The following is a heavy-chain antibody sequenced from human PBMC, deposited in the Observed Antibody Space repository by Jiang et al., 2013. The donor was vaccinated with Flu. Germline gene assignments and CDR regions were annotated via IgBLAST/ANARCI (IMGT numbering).Heavy chain of an antibody. D-gene: IGHD5-18*01. CDR2: IYPGDSDT. CDR3: ASTLKKDEDTAMADLGDAFDI. Sequence: GAEVKKPGESLKISCKGSGYSFTSYWIGWVRQMPGKGLEWMGIIYPGDSDTRYSPSFQGQVTISADKSISTAYLQWSSLKASDTAMYYCASTLKKDEDTAMADLGDAFDIWGQGTMVTVSS. V-gene: IGHV5-51*01. J-gene: IGHJ3*02. CDR1: GYSFTSYW.